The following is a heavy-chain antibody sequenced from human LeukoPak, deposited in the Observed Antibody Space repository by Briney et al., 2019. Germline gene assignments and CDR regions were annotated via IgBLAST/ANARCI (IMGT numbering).Heavy chain of an antibody. CDR1: GFTFSTYA. D-gene: IGHD6-19*01. CDR2: ISTKSFST. J-gene: IGHJ4*02. CDR3: ARSGGPNYFDS. Sequence: GSLRLSCAASGFTFSTYAMNWVRQAPGKGLEWVSLISTKSFSTNYADSVKGRFTISRDDSKDMLYLQMNSLTAEDTAVYYCARSGGPNYFDSWGQGALVSVSS. V-gene: IGHV3-23*01.